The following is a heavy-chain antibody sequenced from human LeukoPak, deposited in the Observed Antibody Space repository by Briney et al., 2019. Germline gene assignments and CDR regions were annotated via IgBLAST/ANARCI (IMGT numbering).Heavy chain of an antibody. CDR3: ARGPGGFGLNYYYYYGMDV. Sequence: PGRSLRLSCAASGFTFSYSGMHWVRQAPGKGLEWVSYISSSGSTIYYADSVKGRFTISRDNAKNSLYLQMNSLRAEDTAVYYCARGPGGFGLNYYYYYGMDVWGQGTTVTVSS. D-gene: IGHD1-14*01. J-gene: IGHJ6*02. CDR1: GFTFSYSG. CDR2: ISSSGSTI. V-gene: IGHV3-48*04.